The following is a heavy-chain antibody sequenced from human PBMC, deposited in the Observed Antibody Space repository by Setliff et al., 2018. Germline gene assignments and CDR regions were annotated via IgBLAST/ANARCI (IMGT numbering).Heavy chain of an antibody. CDR1: DDSFTSSRYY. CDR3: ARTYYYASGRSGYYYYYYYMDV. D-gene: IGHD3-10*01. CDR2: ISYSGAP. Sequence: PSETLSLTCTVSDDSFTSSRYYWGWIRQAPGSGLEWIGSISYSGAPYYNASVESRVTISVDTSKNQFSLKLNSVTAADTAIYYCARTYYYASGRSGYYYYYYYMDVWGKGTTVTVSS. V-gene: IGHV4-39*01. J-gene: IGHJ6*03.